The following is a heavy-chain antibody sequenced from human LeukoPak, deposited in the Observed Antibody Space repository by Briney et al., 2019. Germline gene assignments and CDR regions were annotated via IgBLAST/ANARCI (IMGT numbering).Heavy chain of an antibody. CDR1: GFTFSSYW. CDR2: INSDGNST. Sequence: GGSLRLSCAASGFTFSSYWMHWVRQAPGEGLMWVSRINSDGNSTSYADSVKGRFIISRDSAKNTLYLQMNSLRAEDTAVYYCASLYSGYERKPDYWGQGTLVTVSS. D-gene: IGHD5-12*01. V-gene: IGHV3-74*01. J-gene: IGHJ4*02. CDR3: ASLYSGYERKPDY.